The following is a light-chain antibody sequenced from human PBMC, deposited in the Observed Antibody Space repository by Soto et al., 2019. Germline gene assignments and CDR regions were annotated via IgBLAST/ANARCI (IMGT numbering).Light chain of an antibody. V-gene: IGKV3-15*01. CDR2: GAS. J-gene: IGKJ1*01. CDR1: QSDSSN. CDR3: QQYNNWPRT. Sequence: EIVKTQSTASLSVSPRERATLSCRASQSDSSNLAWYQQRPGQAPRLLIYGASTRATGIPARFSGSGSGTEFTLTISSLQSEDFAVCYCQQYNNWPRTFGQGTKVDIK.